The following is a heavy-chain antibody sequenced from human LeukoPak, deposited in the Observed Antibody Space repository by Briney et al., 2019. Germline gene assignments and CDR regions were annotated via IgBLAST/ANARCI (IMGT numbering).Heavy chain of an antibody. CDR1: GGSISSRSYY. Sequence: PSETLSLTCTVSGGSISSRSYYWGWIRQPPGKGLEWIGSVYYSGSTDYNPSLKSRVTISVDTSKNQFSLKLSSVTAADTAVYYCARSGSSSGYLFDYWGQGTLVTVSS. V-gene: IGHV4-39*01. CDR2: VYYSGST. D-gene: IGHD3-22*01. J-gene: IGHJ4*02. CDR3: ARSGSSSGYLFDY.